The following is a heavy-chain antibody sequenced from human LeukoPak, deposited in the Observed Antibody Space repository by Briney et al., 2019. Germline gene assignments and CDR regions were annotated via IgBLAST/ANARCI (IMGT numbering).Heavy chain of an antibody. CDR3: ATFSPSGVTTVYYFDY. CDR2: FDPEDGET. D-gene: IGHD4-17*01. V-gene: IGHV1-24*01. J-gene: IGHJ4*02. CDR1: GYTLTELS. Sequence: ASVKVSCKVSGYTLTELSMHWVRPAPGKGLEWMGGFDPEDGETIYAQKFQGRVTMTEDTSTDTAYMELRRLRSEDTAVYYCATFSPSGVTTVYYFDYWGQGTLVTVSS.